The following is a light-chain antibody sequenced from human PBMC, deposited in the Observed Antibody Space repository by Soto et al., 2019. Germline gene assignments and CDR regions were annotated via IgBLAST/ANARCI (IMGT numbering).Light chain of an antibody. CDR1: QSISNN. Sequence: EIVMTQSPATLSVAPGERATLSCRASQSISNNLAWYQQKPGQAPRLLIFSSSTRATGIPARFSGSGSGTEFTVTISSLQSEDFAVYYCQKHDNWPLTFGGGTKVEIK. CDR3: QKHDNWPLT. J-gene: IGKJ4*01. V-gene: IGKV3-15*01. CDR2: SSS.